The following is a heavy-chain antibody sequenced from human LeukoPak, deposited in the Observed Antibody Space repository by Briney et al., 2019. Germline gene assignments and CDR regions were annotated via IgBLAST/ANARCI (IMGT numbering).Heavy chain of an antibody. Sequence: PSETLSLTCTVSGASLTTHYWAWLRQPPGKGLEWIAFVSKTGDPNSNPSLKSRVTISVDTSKNTFSLQLSPLTAADTAVYFCARRGAPSKLYYLDSWGQGTLVTVSS. V-gene: IGHV4-59*08. D-gene: IGHD1-26*01. CDR1: GASLTTHY. CDR2: VSKTGDP. CDR3: ARRGAPSKLYYLDS. J-gene: IGHJ4*02.